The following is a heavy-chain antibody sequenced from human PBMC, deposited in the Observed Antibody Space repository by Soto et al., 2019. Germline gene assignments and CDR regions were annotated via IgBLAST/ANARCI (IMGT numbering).Heavy chain of an antibody. CDR3: TKVSPQWLVHDY. V-gene: IGHV3-53*01. CDR2: IHFGGNT. J-gene: IGHJ4*02. Sequence: GGSLRLSCAASGFTVSGDYVSWVRQAPGKGLECVSVIHFGGNTYYADSVKGRFTVSGDNSKNTLYLQMNSLRVEDTAIYFCTKVSPQWLVHDYWGQGTLVTVSS. D-gene: IGHD6-19*01. CDR1: GFTVSGDY.